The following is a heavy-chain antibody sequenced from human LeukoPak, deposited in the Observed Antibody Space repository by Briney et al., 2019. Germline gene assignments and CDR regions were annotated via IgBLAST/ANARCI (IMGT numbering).Heavy chain of an antibody. J-gene: IGHJ6*03. Sequence: SETLSLTCTVSGGSISSSSYYWGWLRQPPGKGLEWIGSIYYSGSTYYNPSLKSRVTISVDTSKNQFSLKLSSVTAADTAVYYCARVAAAENYYYYMDVWGKGTTVTVSS. CDR3: ARVAAAENYYYYMDV. D-gene: IGHD6-13*01. V-gene: IGHV4-39*07. CDR2: IYYSGST. CDR1: GGSISSSSYY.